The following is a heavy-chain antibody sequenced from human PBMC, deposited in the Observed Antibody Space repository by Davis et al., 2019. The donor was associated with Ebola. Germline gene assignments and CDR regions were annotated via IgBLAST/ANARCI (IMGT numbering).Heavy chain of an antibody. CDR2: IYNSGST. J-gene: IGHJ4*02. CDR1: GGSFSGYY. V-gene: IGHV4-59*01. CDR3: TRDRHDTSGYGF. D-gene: IGHD3-22*01. Sequence: SETLSLTCAVYGGSFSGYYWSWVRQPPGKGLEWIGYIYNSGSTNYNPSLRSRVTISADPSKNQFSLRLTSVTAPETAVYYCTRDRHDTSGYGFWGQGTLVTVSS.